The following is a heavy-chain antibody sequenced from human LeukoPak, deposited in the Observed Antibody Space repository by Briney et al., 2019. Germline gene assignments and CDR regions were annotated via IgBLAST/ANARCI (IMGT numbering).Heavy chain of an antibody. D-gene: IGHD3-22*01. J-gene: IGHJ4*02. CDR3: ARNDSSGYFDY. CDR1: DYSISSHNY. CDR2: VYHSGST. Sequence: SETLSLPCAVSDYSISSHNYWGWIRQPPGKGLEWIGSVYHSGSTHYSPSLKGRVTISVDTSKNQFSLKLSSVTAADTAVYYCARNDSSGYFDYWGQGTLLTVSS. V-gene: IGHV4-38-2*01.